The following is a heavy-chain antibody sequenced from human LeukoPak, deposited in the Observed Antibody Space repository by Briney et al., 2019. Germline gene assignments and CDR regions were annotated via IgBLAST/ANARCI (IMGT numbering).Heavy chain of an antibody. CDR1: GGSISSSSYY. Sequence: SETLSLTCTVSGGSISSSSYYWGWIRQPPGKGLEWIGSIYYSGSTYYNPSLKSRVTISVDTSKNQFSLKLSSVTAADTAVYYCARAQQWLVHYFDYWGQGTLVTVSS. CDR3: ARAQQWLVHYFDY. J-gene: IGHJ4*02. V-gene: IGHV4-39*07. D-gene: IGHD6-19*01. CDR2: IYYSGST.